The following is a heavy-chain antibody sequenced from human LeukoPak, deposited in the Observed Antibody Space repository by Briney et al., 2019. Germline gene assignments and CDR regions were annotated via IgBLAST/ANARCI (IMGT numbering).Heavy chain of an antibody. CDR2: ISSSSSYI. V-gene: IGHV3-21*01. CDR3: AFYSGSYAEDAFDI. CDR1: GFTFSSYS. J-gene: IGHJ3*02. Sequence: PGGSLRLSCAASGFTFSSYSMNWVRQAPGKGLEWASSISSSSSYIYYADSVKGRFTISRDNAKNSLYLQMNSLRAEDTAVYYCAFYSGSYAEDAFDIWGQGTMVTVSS. D-gene: IGHD1-26*01.